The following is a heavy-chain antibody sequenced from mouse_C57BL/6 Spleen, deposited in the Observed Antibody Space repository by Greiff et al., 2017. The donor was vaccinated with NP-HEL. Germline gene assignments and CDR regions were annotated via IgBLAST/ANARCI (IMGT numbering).Heavy chain of an antibody. V-gene: IGHV1-20*01. CDR1: GYSFTGYF. CDR2: INPYNGDT. Sequence: VQLKESGPELVKPGDSVKISCKASGYSFTGYFMNWVMQSHGKSLEWIGRINPYNGDTFYNQKFKGKATLTVDKSSSTAHMELRSLTSEDSAVYYCARSNYDGYLYYFDYWGQGTTLTVSS. CDR3: ARSNYDGYLYYFDY. J-gene: IGHJ2*01. D-gene: IGHD2-3*01.